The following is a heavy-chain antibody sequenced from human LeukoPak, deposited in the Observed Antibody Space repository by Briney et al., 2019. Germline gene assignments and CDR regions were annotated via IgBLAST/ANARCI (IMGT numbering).Heavy chain of an antibody. D-gene: IGHD3-16*02. CDR3: ARAPRTGAWDMITFGGVIVHGDAFDF. CDR2: IYTSGST. J-gene: IGHJ3*01. CDR1: GGSISSYY. Sequence: PSETLSLTCTVSGGSISSYYWSWIRQPAGKGLEWIGRIYTSGSTNYNPSLKSRVTMSVDTSKNQFSLKLSSVTAADTAVYYCARAPRTGAWDMITFGGVIVHGDAFDFWGQGTMVTVSS. V-gene: IGHV4-4*07.